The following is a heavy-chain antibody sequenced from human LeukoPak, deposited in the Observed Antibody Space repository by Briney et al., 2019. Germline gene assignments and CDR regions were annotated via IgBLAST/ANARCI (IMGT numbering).Heavy chain of an antibody. CDR3: ARDSSGYHPYYYYYMDV. J-gene: IGHJ6*03. V-gene: IGHV3-48*04. Sequence: GGSLRLSCAASGFTFSSYSMNWVRQAPGKGLEWVSYISSSSSTIYYADSVKGRFTISRDNAKNSLYLQMNSLRAEDTAVYYCARDSSGYHPYYYYYMDVWGKGTTVTVSS. D-gene: IGHD3-22*01. CDR2: ISSSSSTI. CDR1: GFTFSSYS.